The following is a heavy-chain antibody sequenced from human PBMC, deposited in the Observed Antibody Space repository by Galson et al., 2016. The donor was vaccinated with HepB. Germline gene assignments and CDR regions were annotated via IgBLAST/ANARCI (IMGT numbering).Heavy chain of an antibody. CDR3: ARRGNNSCSDY. Sequence: QSGAEVKEPGEPLRISCETSGYTFRHSWIAWVRQMPEKGLEWMGMIYPGDFDTRYNPSFQGLVTISADTSLGTTFLQWSSLEASDSAIYYCARRGNNSCSDYWGQGTQVSVSS. J-gene: IGHJ4*02. V-gene: IGHV5-51*01. D-gene: IGHD3-16*01. CDR1: GYTFRHSW. CDR2: IYPGDFDT.